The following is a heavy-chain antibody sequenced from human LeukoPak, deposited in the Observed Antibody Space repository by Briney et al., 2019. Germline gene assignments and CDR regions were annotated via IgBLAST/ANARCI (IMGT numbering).Heavy chain of an antibody. CDR2: TRNKANSYTT. D-gene: IGHD3-22*01. CDR1: GFTLSDHY. CDR3: ARTYYDSSGYHAFDI. V-gene: IGHV3-72*01. Sequence: GGSLRLSCAASGFTLSDHYMDWVRQAPGKGLEWVGRTRNKANSYTTEYAASVKGRFTISRDDSKNSLYLQMNSLKTEDTAVYYCARTYYDSSGYHAFDIWGQGTMVTVSS. J-gene: IGHJ3*02.